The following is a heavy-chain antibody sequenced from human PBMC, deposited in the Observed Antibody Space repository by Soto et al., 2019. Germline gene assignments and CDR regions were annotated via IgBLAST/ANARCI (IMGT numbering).Heavy chain of an antibody. D-gene: IGHD3-3*01. CDR1: GFTFSSHA. J-gene: IGHJ6*02. CDR2: ISCYGSNK. CDR3: ARAQGYDEHEYYDSAMDV. V-gene: IGHV3-30-3*01. Sequence: GVSLRLSCEAAGFTFSSHAMHWVRQAPGKGLEWMAVISCYGSNKYYADSVKGRFIISRDNSKNTLYLQMNSLRAEDTAVYDCARAQGYDEHEYYDSAMDVWGHGTTVTVSS.